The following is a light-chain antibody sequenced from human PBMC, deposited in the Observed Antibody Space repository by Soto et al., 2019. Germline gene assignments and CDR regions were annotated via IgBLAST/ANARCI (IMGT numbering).Light chain of an antibody. CDR1: SSNIGAGYD. J-gene: IGLJ1*01. CDR3: NSFTTSSTYV. CDR2: GNN. Sequence: QSALTQPPSVSGAPGQRVTISCTGSSSNIGAGYDVHWYQQFPGTAPKLLIYGNNNRPSGVPDRFSGSKSGTSASLAITGLQAEDEADYYCNSFTTSSTYVFGTGTKVTVL. V-gene: IGLV1-40*01.